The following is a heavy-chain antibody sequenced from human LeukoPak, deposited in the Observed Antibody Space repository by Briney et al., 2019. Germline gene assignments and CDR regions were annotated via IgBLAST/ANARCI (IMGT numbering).Heavy chain of an antibody. CDR1: GYRFSSYE. V-gene: IGHV3-48*03. D-gene: IGHD6-13*01. CDR3: ARAKMTTAGGVFDY. CDR2: ISSSGSTT. J-gene: IGHJ4*02. Sequence: GGSLRLSCVASGYRFSSYETNWVRQAPGKGLEWLAYISSSGSTTYYADSVQGRFTISRDNAKNSLYLQMNSLRAEDTAVYYCARAKMTTAGGVFDYWGQGTLVTVSS.